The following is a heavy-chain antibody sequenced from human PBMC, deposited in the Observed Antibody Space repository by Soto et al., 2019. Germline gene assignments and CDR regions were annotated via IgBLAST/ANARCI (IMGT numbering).Heavy chain of an antibody. V-gene: IGHV4-34*01. J-gene: IGHJ4*02. CDR3: ASLVEFGELRWFGDAGTFDY. Sequence: TLSLTCAVYGGSFSGDYLSLIRQRPGKGLEWIGEINHSGSTNYNASLKSRVCRSVATSTNQFSMKLSSVTATDRAVCSWASLVEFGELRWFGDAGTFDYWGQGTLVTVSS. CDR2: INHSGST. D-gene: IGHD3-10*01. CDR1: GGSFSGDY.